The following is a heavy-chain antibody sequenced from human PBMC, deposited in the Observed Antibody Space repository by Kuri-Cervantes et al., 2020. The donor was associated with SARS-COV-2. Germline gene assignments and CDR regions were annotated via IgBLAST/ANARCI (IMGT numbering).Heavy chain of an antibody. Sequence: SVKVSCKASGATFSSYAISWVRQAPGQGLEWMGGIIPIFGTANYAQKFQGRVTITADESTSTAYMELSSLRSEDTAVYYCARGMSSGWHPGAEYFQHWGQGTLVTVSS. CDR1: GATFSSYA. V-gene: IGHV1-69*13. D-gene: IGHD6-19*01. CDR3: ARGMSSGWHPGAEYFQH. CDR2: IIPIFGTA. J-gene: IGHJ1*01.